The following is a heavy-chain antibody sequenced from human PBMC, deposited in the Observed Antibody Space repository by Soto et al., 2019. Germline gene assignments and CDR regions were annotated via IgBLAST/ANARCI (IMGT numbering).Heavy chain of an antibody. D-gene: IGHD2-21*02. CDR1: GGSFSGYY. Sequence: SETLSLTCAVYGGSFSGYYWSWIRQPPGKGLEWIGEINHSGSTNYNPSLKSRVTISVDTSKNQFSLKLSSVTAADTAVYYCARTLIRRGSSPSRGDCCDFDYWGQGTLVTVSS. V-gene: IGHV4-34*01. J-gene: IGHJ4*02. CDR3: ARTLIRRGSSPSRGDCCDFDY. CDR2: INHSGST.